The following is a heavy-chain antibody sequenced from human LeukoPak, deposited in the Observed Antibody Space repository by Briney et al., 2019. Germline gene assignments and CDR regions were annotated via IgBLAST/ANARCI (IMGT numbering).Heavy chain of an antibody. CDR1: GFIFSSHA. Sequence: GRSLRLSCAASGFIFSSHAMHWVRQAPGKGLEWVAVISYDGSNKYYADSVKGRFTISRHNSKNTLYLQMNSLRAEDTAVYYCARDSMTTDYGMDVWGQGTTVTVPS. CDR2: ISYDGSNK. V-gene: IGHV3-30*14. J-gene: IGHJ6*02. CDR3: ARDSMTTDYGMDV. D-gene: IGHD4-11*01.